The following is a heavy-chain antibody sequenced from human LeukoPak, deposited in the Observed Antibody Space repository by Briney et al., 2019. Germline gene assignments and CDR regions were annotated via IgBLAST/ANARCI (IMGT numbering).Heavy chain of an antibody. CDR3: ARGRGTYDFDY. Sequence: ASVTVSCKASGYTFTGYYMHWVRQAPRQGLEWMGWINHNSGGTNYAQKFQGRITMTRDTSISTAYMELSRLRSDDTAVYYCARGRGTYDFDYWGQGILVTVSS. D-gene: IGHD1-26*01. CDR2: INHNSGGT. J-gene: IGHJ4*02. V-gene: IGHV1-2*02. CDR1: GYTFTGYY.